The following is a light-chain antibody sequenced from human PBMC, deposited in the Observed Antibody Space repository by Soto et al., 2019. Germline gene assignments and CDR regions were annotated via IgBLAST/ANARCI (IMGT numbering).Light chain of an antibody. Sequence: EIVLTQSPGTLSLSPGERATLSCRASQSVSSSYLAWYQQNPGQAPRLLIYGASTRATGIPARFSGSGSRTEFTLTISSLQSEDFAVYYCQQYNNWPPITFGQGTRLEIK. CDR3: QQYNNWPPIT. CDR1: QSVSSSY. V-gene: IGKV3-15*01. CDR2: GAS. J-gene: IGKJ5*01.